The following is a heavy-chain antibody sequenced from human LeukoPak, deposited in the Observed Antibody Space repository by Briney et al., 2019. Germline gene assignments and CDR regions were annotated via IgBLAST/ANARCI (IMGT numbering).Heavy chain of an antibody. CDR3: AKATYGDNTDPFAY. CDR1: GFTFDDYA. J-gene: IGHJ4*02. D-gene: IGHD4-17*01. CDR2: ISWNSGSI. Sequence: GGSLRLSCAASGFTFDDYAMHWVRRAPGKCLEWVSGISWNSGSIGYADSVKGRFAISRDNAKNSLYLQMNSLRAEDTALYCCAKATYGDNTDPFAYWEQGTLVTVSS. V-gene: IGHV3-9*01.